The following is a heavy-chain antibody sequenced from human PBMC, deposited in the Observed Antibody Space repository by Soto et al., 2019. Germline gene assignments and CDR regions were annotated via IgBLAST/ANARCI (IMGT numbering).Heavy chain of an antibody. D-gene: IGHD3-16*01. CDR3: ARSLAWGSHYYFYYGMDV. J-gene: IGHJ6*02. CDR2: IDHSGSI. Sequence: SETLSLTCTGYGESFSGYYWSWICQSPGKGLEWIGEIDHSGSINYNPSLKSRVTISVDTSNNHFSLKLTSVTAADTAVYHCARSLAWGSHYYFYYGMDVWGQGTTVTVSS. CDR1: GESFSGYY. V-gene: IGHV4-34*01.